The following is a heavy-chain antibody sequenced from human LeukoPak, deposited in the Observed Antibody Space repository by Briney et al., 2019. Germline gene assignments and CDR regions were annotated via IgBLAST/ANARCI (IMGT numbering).Heavy chain of an antibody. Sequence: SETLSLTCTVSGGSISSYFWSWIRQPPGKGLEWIGYISYSGSTYNNPSLKSRVTISVDTSKNQFSLKLSSVTAADTAVYYCARGHEAVAGHYFDYWGQGTLVTVSS. CDR3: ARGHEAVAGHYFDY. J-gene: IGHJ4*02. V-gene: IGHV4-59*12. D-gene: IGHD6-19*01. CDR1: GGSISSYF. CDR2: ISYSGST.